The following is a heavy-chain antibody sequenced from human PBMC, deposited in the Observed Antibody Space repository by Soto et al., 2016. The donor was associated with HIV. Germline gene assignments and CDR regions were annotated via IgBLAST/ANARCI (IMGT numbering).Heavy chain of an antibody. CDR3: ARATSSGWDDAFDI. Sequence: EVQLVESGGGLVQPGGSLRLSCAASGFTFSSYSMNWVRQAPGKGLEWVSYISSSSSTIYYADSVKGRFTISRDNAKNSLYLQMNSLRAEDTAVYYCARATSSGWDDAFDIWGQGTMVTVSS. D-gene: IGHD6-19*01. V-gene: IGHV3-48*04. CDR1: GFTFSSYS. J-gene: IGHJ3*02. CDR2: ISSSSSTI.